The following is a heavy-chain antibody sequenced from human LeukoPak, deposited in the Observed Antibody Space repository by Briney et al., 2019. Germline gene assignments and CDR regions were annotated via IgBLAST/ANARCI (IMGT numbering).Heavy chain of an antibody. CDR2: INHSGST. J-gene: IGHJ4*02. Sequence: SETLSLTCAVYGGSFSGYYWSWIRQPPGKGLEWIGEINHSGSTNYNPSLKSRVTISVDTSKNQFSLKLNSMTAADTAVYYCARGYDSSGHFDYWGQGTLVTVSS. CDR3: ARGYDSSGHFDY. CDR1: GGSFSGYY. V-gene: IGHV4-34*01. D-gene: IGHD3-22*01.